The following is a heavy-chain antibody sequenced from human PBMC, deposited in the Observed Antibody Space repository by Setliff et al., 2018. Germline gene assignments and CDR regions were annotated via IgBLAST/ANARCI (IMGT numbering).Heavy chain of an antibody. V-gene: IGHV1-69*06. D-gene: IGHD6-6*01. Sequence: RASVKVSCKASGGIFNSFSITWVRQAPGQGLEWMGRIIPLFETTNYVEKFQGRVTITADKSTSTAYMELSRLTSEDTAVYYCALEYSNSSPTVYYYMDVWGKGTTVTVSS. CDR2: IIPLFETT. CDR3: ALEYSNSSPTVYYYMDV. J-gene: IGHJ6*03. CDR1: GGIFNSFS.